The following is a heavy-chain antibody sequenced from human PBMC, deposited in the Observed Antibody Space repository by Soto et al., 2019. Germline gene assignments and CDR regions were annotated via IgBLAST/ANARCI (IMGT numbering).Heavy chain of an antibody. CDR2: IYYSGST. J-gene: IGHJ5*02. CDR3: ARRVLWFGELLAWFDP. V-gene: IGHV4-59*01. CDR1: GGSISSYY. D-gene: IGHD3-10*01. Sequence: SETLSLTCTVSGGSISSYYWSWIRQPPWKGLEWIGYIYYSGSTNYNPSLKSRVTISVDTSKNQFSLKLSSVTAADTAVYYCARRVLWFGELLAWFDPWGQGTLVTVS.